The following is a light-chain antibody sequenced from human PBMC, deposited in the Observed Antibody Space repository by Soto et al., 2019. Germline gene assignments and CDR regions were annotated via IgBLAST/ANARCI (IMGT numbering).Light chain of an antibody. Sequence: DIPMTQSPSSLSASVGDRVTITCRASQGISTYLAWYQQKPGKVPRHLIYAASTLQSGVPSRFSGSGSGTDFTLTISSLQPEDVATYYCQKYDSVPWTFGQGTKVEIK. V-gene: IGKV1-27*01. CDR2: AAS. CDR3: QKYDSVPWT. CDR1: QGISTY. J-gene: IGKJ1*01.